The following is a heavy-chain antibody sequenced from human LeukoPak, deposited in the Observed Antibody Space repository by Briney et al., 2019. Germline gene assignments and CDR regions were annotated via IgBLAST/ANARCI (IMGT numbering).Heavy chain of an antibody. D-gene: IGHD5-18*01. J-gene: IGHJ4*02. CDR3: ARDPAMVFFDY. CDR2: IYYSGST. V-gene: IGHV4-39*02. Sequence: SETLSLTCTASGGSISSSSYYWGWIRQPPGKGLEWIGSIYYSGSTYYNPSLKSRVTISVDTSKNQFSLKLSSVTAADTAVYYCARDPAMVFFDYWGQGTLVTVSS. CDR1: GGSISSSSYY.